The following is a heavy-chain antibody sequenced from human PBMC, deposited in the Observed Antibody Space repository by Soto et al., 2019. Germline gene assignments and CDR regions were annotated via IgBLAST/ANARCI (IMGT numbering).Heavy chain of an antibody. Sequence: ASVKVSCKASGGTFSSYAISWVRQAPGQGLEWMGGIIPIFGTANYAQKFQGRVTITADESTSTAYMELSSLRSEDTAVYYCARGPKRYCSSTSCSNYYYYYYGMDVWGQGTTVTVS. CDR3: ARGPKRYCSSTSCSNYYYYYYGMDV. CDR1: GGTFSSYA. J-gene: IGHJ6*02. V-gene: IGHV1-69*13. CDR2: IIPIFGTA. D-gene: IGHD2-2*01.